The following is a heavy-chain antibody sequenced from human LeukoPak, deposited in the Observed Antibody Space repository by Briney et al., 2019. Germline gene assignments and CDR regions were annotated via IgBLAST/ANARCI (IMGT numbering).Heavy chain of an antibody. Sequence: SQTLSLTCAISRDSVSSNSAAWNWIRQSPSRGLEWLGRTYYRSEWYNDYAVSVKSRININPDTSKNQFSLQLNSVTPEDTAVYYCAQADSTGYFYFQHWGQGTLVTVSS. V-gene: IGHV6-1*01. D-gene: IGHD3-22*01. J-gene: IGHJ1*01. CDR2: TYYRSEWYN. CDR1: RDSVSSNSAA. CDR3: AQADSTGYFYFQH.